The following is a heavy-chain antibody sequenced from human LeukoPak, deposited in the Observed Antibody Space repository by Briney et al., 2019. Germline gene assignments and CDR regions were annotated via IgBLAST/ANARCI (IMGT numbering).Heavy chain of an antibody. J-gene: IGHJ5*02. CDR3: ARHSDYYGSGSYPRPGFDP. CDR1: GGSISSSSYY. CDR2: IYYSGST. D-gene: IGHD3-10*01. Sequence: SETLSLACTVSGGSISSSSYYWGWIRQPPGEGLEWIGSIYYSGSTYYNPSLKSRVTISVDTSKNQFSLKLSSVTAADTAVYYCARHSDYYGSGSYPRPGFDPWGQGTLVTVSS. V-gene: IGHV4-39*01.